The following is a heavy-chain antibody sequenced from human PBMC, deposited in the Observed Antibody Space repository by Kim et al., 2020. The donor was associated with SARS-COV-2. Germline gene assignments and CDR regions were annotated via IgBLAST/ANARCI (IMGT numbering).Heavy chain of an antibody. J-gene: IGHJ4*02. D-gene: IGHD4-17*01. Sequence: SVKVSCKASGGTFSSYAISWVRQAPGQGLEWMGGIIPIFGTANYAQKFQGRVTITADESTSTAYMELSSLRSEDTAVYYCARDLGASGDPYGNDYWGQGTLVTVSS. V-gene: IGHV1-69*13. CDR3: ARDLGASGDPYGNDY. CDR2: IIPIFGTA. CDR1: GGTFSSYA.